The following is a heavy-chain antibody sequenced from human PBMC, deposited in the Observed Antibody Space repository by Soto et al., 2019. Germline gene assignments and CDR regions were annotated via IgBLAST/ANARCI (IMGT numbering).Heavy chain of an antibody. CDR1: GYSFISYW. J-gene: IGHJ3*02. CDR3: ARHVVVVTNAFDI. CDR2: IDPSDSYT. D-gene: IGHD2-21*02. Sequence: PGESLKISCKGSGYSFISYWISWVRQMPGKGLEWMGRIDPSDSYTNYSPSFRGHVTISADKSISTAYLQWSSLKASDTAMYYCARHVVVVTNAFDIWGQGTMVTVSS. V-gene: IGHV5-10-1*01.